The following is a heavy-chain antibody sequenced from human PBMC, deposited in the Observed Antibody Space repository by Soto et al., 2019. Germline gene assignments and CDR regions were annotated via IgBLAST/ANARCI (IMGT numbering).Heavy chain of an antibody. CDR2: IYSGGST. Sequence: EVQLVESGGGLIQPGGSLRLSCAASGFTFSSNDMNWVRQAQGKGLEWVSLIYSGGSTYYADSVKGRFTISRDNSKNTLCLQMSSLRAEDTAVYYCATRPLLPGAPWGQGTMVTVSS. V-gene: IGHV3-53*01. CDR1: GFTFSSND. J-gene: IGHJ3*01. CDR3: ATRPLLPGAP. D-gene: IGHD3-22*01.